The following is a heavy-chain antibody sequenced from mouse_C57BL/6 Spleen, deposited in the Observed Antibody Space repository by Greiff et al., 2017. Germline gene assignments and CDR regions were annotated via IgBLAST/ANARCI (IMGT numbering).Heavy chain of an antibody. J-gene: IGHJ2*01. CDR2: ISYDGSN. V-gene: IGHV3-6*01. Sequence: EVQRVESGPGLVKPSQSLSLTCSVTGYSITSGYYWNWIRQFPGNKLEWMGYISYDGSNNYNPSRKNRISITRDTSKNQFFLKLNSVTTEDTATYYCARDSFYSNYYFDYWGQGTTLTVSS. CDR3: ARDSFYSNYYFDY. CDR1: GYSITSGYY. D-gene: IGHD2-5*01.